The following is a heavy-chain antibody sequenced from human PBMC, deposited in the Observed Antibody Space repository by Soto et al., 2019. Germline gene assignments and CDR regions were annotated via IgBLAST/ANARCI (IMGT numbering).Heavy chain of an antibody. CDR2: IIPIFGTA. CDR1: GGTFSSYA. D-gene: IGHD6-13*01. CDR3: AGESAGIAAQGHGYYGMDV. J-gene: IGHJ6*02. V-gene: IGHV1-69*12. Sequence: QVQLVQSGAEVKKPGSSVKVSCKASGGTFSSYAISWVRQAPGQGLEWMGGIIPIFGTANYAQKFQGRVTLPAGESTSTADMGLSSLRSEDTAVYYCAGESAGIAAQGHGYYGMDVWGQGTTVTVSS.